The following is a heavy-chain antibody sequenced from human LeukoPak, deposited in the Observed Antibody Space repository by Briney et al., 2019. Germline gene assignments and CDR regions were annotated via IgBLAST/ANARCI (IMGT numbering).Heavy chain of an antibody. CDR3: ARGGSGYDDQTIYYYYYYMDV. Sequence: PSETLSLTCAVYGGSFSGYYWSWIRQPPGKGLEWIGEINHSGSTNYNPSLKSRVTISVDTSKNQFSLKLSSVTAADTAVYYCARGGSGYDDQTIYYYYYYMDVWGKGTTVTISS. CDR2: INHSGST. CDR1: GGSFSGYY. D-gene: IGHD5-12*01. J-gene: IGHJ6*03. V-gene: IGHV4-34*01.